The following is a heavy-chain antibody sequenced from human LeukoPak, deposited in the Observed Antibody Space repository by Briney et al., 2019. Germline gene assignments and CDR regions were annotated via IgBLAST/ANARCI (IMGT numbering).Heavy chain of an antibody. Sequence: GESLKISCKGSGYNFNTYWIGWVRQMPGKGLEWMGIIYPDDSDARYSPSFQGQVTISADKSISTAFLQWSSLKAPDTATYYCARLSSGWCFNFWGQGTLVTVSS. CDR2: IYPDDSDA. V-gene: IGHV5-51*01. CDR1: GYNFNTYW. CDR3: ARLSSGWCFNF. J-gene: IGHJ4*02. D-gene: IGHD6-19*01.